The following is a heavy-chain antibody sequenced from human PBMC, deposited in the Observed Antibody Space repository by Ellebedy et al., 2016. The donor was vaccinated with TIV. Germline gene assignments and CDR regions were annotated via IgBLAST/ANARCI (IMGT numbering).Heavy chain of an antibody. J-gene: IGHJ4*02. D-gene: IGHD6-13*01. CDR3: AKKNSPGYIVAVVNY. Sequence: GESLKISXAASGFTFSSYSMNWVRQAPGKGLEWVSSISSSSSYIYYADSVKGRFTISRDNAKNSLYLQMNSLRAEDTAVYYCAKKNSPGYIVAVVNYWGQGTLVTVSS. V-gene: IGHV3-21*01. CDR2: ISSSSSYI. CDR1: GFTFSSYS.